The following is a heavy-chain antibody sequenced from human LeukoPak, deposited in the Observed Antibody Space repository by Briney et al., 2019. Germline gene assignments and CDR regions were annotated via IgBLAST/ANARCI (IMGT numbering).Heavy chain of an antibody. D-gene: IGHD1-26*01. V-gene: IGHV4-30-4*02. CDR3: ARLDGRGVRLVENAFDI. CDR2: IYYSGST. CDR1: GGSISSGDYY. Sequence: SETLSLTCTVSGGSISSGDYYWSWIRQPPGKGLEWIGYIYYSGSTYYNPSLKSRLNISVDTSKKQFSLKLSSVTAADTAVYYCARLDGRGVRLVENAFDIWGQGTMVTVSS. J-gene: IGHJ3*02.